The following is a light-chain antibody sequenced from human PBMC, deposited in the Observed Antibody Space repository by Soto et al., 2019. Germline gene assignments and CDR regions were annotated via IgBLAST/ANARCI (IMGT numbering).Light chain of an antibody. CDR1: QSVSSNS. Sequence: EAVLTQSPGTLSLSPGERATLSCRASQSVSSNSLVWYQQKLGQAPRLLIYGASNRATGIPDRFSASGSGTDFTISISRLEPEDFAMYYCQQYSSSWYTFGQGTKVEVK. J-gene: IGKJ2*01. CDR3: QQYSSSWYT. V-gene: IGKV3-20*01. CDR2: GAS.